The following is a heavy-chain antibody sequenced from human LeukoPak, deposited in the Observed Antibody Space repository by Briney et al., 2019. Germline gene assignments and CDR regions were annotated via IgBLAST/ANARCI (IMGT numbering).Heavy chain of an antibody. CDR2: INHSGST. D-gene: IGHD4-17*01. Sequence: SEALSLTCAVYGGSFSGYYWGWIRQPPGKGPEWIGEINHSGSTNYNPSLKSRVTISVDTSKNQFSLKLSSVTAADTAVYYCARDHYGGAIWGQGTMVTVSS. CDR3: ARDHYGGAI. J-gene: IGHJ3*02. V-gene: IGHV4-34*01. CDR1: GGSFSGYY.